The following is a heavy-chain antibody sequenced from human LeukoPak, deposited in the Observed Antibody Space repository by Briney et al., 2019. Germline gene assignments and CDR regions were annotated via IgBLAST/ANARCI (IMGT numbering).Heavy chain of an antibody. D-gene: IGHD4-17*01. CDR1: RDSISRGSYY. V-gene: IGHV4-39*01. CDR3: ARQDYVSSYFDP. J-gene: IGHJ5*02. CDR2: IYYSGST. Sequence: SETLSLTCTVSRDSISRGSYYWGWIRQPPGKGLELIGTIYYSGSTYYNPSLKSRVTISVDTAKNYFSLSLRSVTAADTALYYCARQDYVSSYFDPWGQGTLVTVSS.